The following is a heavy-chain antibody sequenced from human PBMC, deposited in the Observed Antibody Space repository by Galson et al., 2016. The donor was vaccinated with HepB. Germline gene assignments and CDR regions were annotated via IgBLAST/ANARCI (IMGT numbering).Heavy chain of an antibody. D-gene: IGHD3-16*02. Sequence: SETLSLTCTVSGGSISTYYWSWIRQAPGKGLEYIGYIHYSGSTNYNPSLKRRATISVDTSKNQFSLKLSSVTAADTAVYYCAAYSYVHNFFDYWSQGTLVTVSS. J-gene: IGHJ4*02. CDR2: IHYSGST. CDR3: AAYSYVHNFFDY. V-gene: IGHV4-59*01. CDR1: GGSISTYY.